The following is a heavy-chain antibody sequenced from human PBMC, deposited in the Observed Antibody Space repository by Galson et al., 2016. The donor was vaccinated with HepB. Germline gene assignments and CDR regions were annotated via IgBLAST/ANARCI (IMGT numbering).Heavy chain of an antibody. J-gene: IGHJ4*02. Sequence: SLRLSCAASGFTFSDFYMNWIRQAPGKGLEWVSFISESSTYTSYSDSVKGRFTFSRDNAKNSVYLQMNSLSAEDTAVYYCAREDDNSGSYRRIDFWGQGTLVTVSS. CDR3: AREDDNSGSYRRIDF. D-gene: IGHD3-22*01. CDR1: GFTFSDFY. V-gene: IGHV3-11*06. CDR2: ISESSTYT.